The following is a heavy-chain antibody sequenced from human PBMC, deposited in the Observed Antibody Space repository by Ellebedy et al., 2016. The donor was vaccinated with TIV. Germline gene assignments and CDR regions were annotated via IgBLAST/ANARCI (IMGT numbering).Heavy chain of an antibody. CDR2: INSDGSST. V-gene: IGHV3-74*01. Sequence: GESLKISCAASDTTFSTSWMHWVRQSPGKGLVWVSHINSDGSSTNYADSVKDRFTISRDNAKNTVYLQMNGLRAEDTAVYYCARDRHCAFDLWGQGTMVTVSS. CDR3: ARDRHCAFDL. J-gene: IGHJ3*01. CDR1: DTTFSTSW.